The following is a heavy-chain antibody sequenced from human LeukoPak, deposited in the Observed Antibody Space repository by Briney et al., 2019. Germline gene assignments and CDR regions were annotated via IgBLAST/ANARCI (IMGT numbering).Heavy chain of an antibody. Sequence: SETLSLTCAVYGGSFSGYYWSWIRQPPGKGLEWIGSIYYSGSTYYNPSLKSRVTISVDTSKNQFSLKLSSVTAADTAVYYCARHGGRPANFDYWGQGTLVTVSS. CDR1: GGSFSGYY. D-gene: IGHD3-16*01. V-gene: IGHV4-34*01. J-gene: IGHJ4*02. CDR2: IYYSGST. CDR3: ARHGGRPANFDY.